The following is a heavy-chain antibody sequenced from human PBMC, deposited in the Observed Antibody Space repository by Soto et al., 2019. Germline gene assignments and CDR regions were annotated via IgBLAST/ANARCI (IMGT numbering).Heavy chain of an antibody. J-gene: IGHJ4*02. CDR3: AKMEGMDPWAYSFDY. CDR2: IYGGGNGP. V-gene: IGHV3-23*01. Sequence: EVQVLESGGGLVQPGGSLRLSCAATGFTFSDFAMSWVRQAPGKGLEWVSRIYGGGNGPHYADSVKGRVTTSRDNSKNTLYLQINSLRAEDTAVYYCAKMEGMDPWAYSFDYWGQGTLVTVSS. CDR1: GFTFSDFA. D-gene: IGHD2-2*03.